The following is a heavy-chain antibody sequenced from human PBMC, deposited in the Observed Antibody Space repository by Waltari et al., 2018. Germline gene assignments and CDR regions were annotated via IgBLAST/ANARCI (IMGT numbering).Heavy chain of an antibody. CDR2: IYYSGST. D-gene: IGHD6-13*01. V-gene: IGHV4-59*01. J-gene: IGHJ5*02. Sequence: QVQLQESGPGLVKPSETLSLTCTVSGDSISSYYWSWIRQPPGKGLEWIGYIYYSGSTNYNPSLKSRVTISVDTSKNQFSLKLSSVTAADTAVYYCARVQGQPRDWFDPWGQGTLVTVSS. CDR3: ARVQGQPRDWFDP. CDR1: GDSISSYY.